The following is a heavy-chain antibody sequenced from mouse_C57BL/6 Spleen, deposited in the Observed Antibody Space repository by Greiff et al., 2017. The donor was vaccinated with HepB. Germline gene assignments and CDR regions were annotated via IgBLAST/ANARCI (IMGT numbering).Heavy chain of an antibody. J-gene: IGHJ2*01. CDR3: ARANWDPLFDY. D-gene: IGHD4-1*01. CDR2: IHPNSGST. V-gene: IGHV1-64*01. Sequence: QVQLQQPGAELVKPGASVKLSCKASGYTFTSYWMHWVKQRPGQGLEWIGMIHPNSGSTNDNEKFKSKATLTVDKSSSTAYMQLSSLTSEDSAVYYCARANWDPLFDYWGQGTTLTVSS. CDR1: GYTFTSYW.